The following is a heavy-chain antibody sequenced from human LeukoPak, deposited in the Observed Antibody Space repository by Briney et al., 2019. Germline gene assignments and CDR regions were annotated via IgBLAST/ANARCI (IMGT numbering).Heavy chain of an antibody. D-gene: IGHD2-2*01. Sequence: GGSLRLSCAASGFTFSSYGMHWVRQAPGKGLEWVAFIRYDGSNKYYADSVKGRFTISRDNSKNTLYLQMNSLRAEDTAVYYCAKGYCSSPSCYGPEDYMDVWGKGTTVTVSS. CDR3: AKGYCSSPSCYGPEDYMDV. V-gene: IGHV3-30*02. CDR2: IRYDGSNK. CDR1: GFTFSSYG. J-gene: IGHJ6*03.